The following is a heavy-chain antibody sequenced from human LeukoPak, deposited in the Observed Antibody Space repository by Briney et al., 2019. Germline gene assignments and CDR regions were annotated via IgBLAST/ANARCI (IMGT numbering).Heavy chain of an antibody. CDR1: GGSFSGNY. Sequence: SETLSLTCAVYGGSFSGNYWGWIRQPPGKTLEWIGSIYSSGSTYYNSSLKSRVIILIDTSKNHFSLTLSSVTAADTAVYYCTRSDGYGLVGIWGQGTMVTVSS. V-gene: IGHV4-34*01. D-gene: IGHD3-10*01. CDR2: IYSSGST. CDR3: TRSDGYGLVGI. J-gene: IGHJ3*01.